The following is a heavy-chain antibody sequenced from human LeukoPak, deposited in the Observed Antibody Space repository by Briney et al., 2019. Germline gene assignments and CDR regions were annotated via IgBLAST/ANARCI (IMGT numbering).Heavy chain of an antibody. J-gene: IGHJ4*02. CDR2: ISSSSSYI. Sequence: GGSLRLSCAASGFTFSSYSMNWVHQAPGKGLEWVSSISSSSSYIYYADSVKGRFTISRDNAKNSLYLQMNSLRAEDTAVYYCARSPIVVVTASPTYFDYWGQGTLVTVSS. D-gene: IGHD2-21*02. CDR1: GFTFSSYS. V-gene: IGHV3-21*01. CDR3: ARSPIVVVTASPTYFDY.